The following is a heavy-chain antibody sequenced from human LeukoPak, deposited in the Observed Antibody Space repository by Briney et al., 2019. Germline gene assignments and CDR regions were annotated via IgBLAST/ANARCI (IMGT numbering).Heavy chain of an antibody. V-gene: IGHV1-69*04. CDR2: IIPIHDVT. J-gene: IGHJ4*02. D-gene: IGHD3-9*01. CDR1: GGTFTNYA. CDR3: ARGGGVDILTGFQY. Sequence: ASVKVSCKASGGTFTNYAINWVRQAPGQGLEWMGRIIPIHDVTNYAQKFQGRLTFTADQSTNTAYMELSSLRSEDTAVYYCARGGGVDILTGFQYWGQGTLVTVSS.